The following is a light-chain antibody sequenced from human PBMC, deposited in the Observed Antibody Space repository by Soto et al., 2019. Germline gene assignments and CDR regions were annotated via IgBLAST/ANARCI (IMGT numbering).Light chain of an antibody. CDR1: SSNIGAGYD. J-gene: IGLJ3*02. CDR3: QSYDNSLRGNRV. CDR2: DNS. Sequence: QSVLTQPPSVSGASGQRITMSCTGSSSNIGAGYDVHWYQQFPGKAPRLLMYDNSNRPSGVPDRFSGSKSGTSASLAITGLQAEDEADYYCQSYDNSLRGNRVFGGGTKVTVL. V-gene: IGLV1-40*01.